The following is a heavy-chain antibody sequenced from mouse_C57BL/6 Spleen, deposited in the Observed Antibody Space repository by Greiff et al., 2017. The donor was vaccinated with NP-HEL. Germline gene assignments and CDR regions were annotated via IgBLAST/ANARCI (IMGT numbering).Heavy chain of an antibody. CDR2: IRNKANNHAT. J-gene: IGHJ4*01. V-gene: IGHV6-6*01. CDR3: TRPGSNYEEIMDY. D-gene: IGHD2-5*01. Sequence: EVQVVESGGGLVQPGGSMKLSCAASGFTFSDAWMDWVRQSPEKGLEWVAEIRNKANNHATYYAESVKGRFTISRDDSKSSVYLQMNSLRAEDTGIYYCTRPGSNYEEIMDYWGQGTSVTVSS. CDR1: GFTFSDAW.